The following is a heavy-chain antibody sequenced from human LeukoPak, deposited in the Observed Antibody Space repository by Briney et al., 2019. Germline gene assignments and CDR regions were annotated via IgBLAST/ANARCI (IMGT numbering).Heavy chain of an antibody. CDR3: ARDWARYSGSYSYDEYYFDY. D-gene: IGHD1-26*01. J-gene: IGHJ4*02. V-gene: IGHV1-24*01. Sequence: ASVKVSCKVSGYTLTELSMHWVRQAPGKGLEWMGGFDLEDGETIYAQKFQGRVTMTRDTSTSTVYMELSSLRSEDTAVYYCARDWARYSGSYSYDEYYFDYWGQGTLVTVSS. CDR1: GYTLTELS. CDR2: FDLEDGET.